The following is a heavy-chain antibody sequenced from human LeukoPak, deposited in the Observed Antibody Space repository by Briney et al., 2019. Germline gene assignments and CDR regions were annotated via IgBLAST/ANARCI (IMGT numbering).Heavy chain of an antibody. CDR1: GFGFSRYW. CDR2: IYRDGSTT. CDR3: ARASIVRRIWGGKSKSSFDY. D-gene: IGHD3-10*01. J-gene: IGHJ4*02. Sequence: PGGSLRLSCAASGFGFSRYWMHWVRQAPGTGLKWVSRIYRDGSTTDYADSVKGRFTISRDNSKDTLSLQMNSLRAEDTAVYYCARASIVRRIWGGKSKSSFDYWGQGTLVTVSS. V-gene: IGHV3-74*01.